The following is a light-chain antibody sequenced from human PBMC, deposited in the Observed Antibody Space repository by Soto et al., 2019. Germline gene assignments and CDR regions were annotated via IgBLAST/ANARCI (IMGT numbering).Light chain of an antibody. J-gene: IGLJ1*01. CDR3: SSYTSSSTLEV. Sequence: QSVLTQPASVSGSPGQSITISCTGTSSDVGGYNYVSWYQQHPGKAPKLMIYDVSNRPSGVSNRFSGSKSGNTASLPISGLQAEDEAAYYCSSYTSSSTLEVFGSGTKLTVL. CDR2: DVS. V-gene: IGLV2-14*01. CDR1: SSDVGGYNY.